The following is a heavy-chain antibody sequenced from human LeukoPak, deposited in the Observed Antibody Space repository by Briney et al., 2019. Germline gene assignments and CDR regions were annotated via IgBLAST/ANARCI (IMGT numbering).Heavy chain of an antibody. CDR3: AKDQERWFDP. CDR2: ISGSGGST. D-gene: IGHD5-24*01. J-gene: IGHJ5*02. V-gene: IGHV3-23*01. CDR1: GFTFSSYA. Sequence: PGGSLRLSCAVSGFTFSSYAMSWVRQAPGKGLEWVSSISGSGGSTDYADSVKGRFTISRDNSKNTLYLQMNSLRAEDTAVYYCAKDQERWFDPWGQGTLVSVSS.